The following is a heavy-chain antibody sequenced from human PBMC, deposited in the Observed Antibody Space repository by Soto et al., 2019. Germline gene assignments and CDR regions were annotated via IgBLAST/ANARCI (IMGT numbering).Heavy chain of an antibody. Sequence: PSETLSLTCTVSGGSISSYCWSCIRQPSWKGLEWIGRIYTSGSNNYNPSLKSRVTMSVDTSKNQFSLKLSSVTAADTAVYYCARNLEGPNNNRFAPWAQGTMVTVSS. CDR2: IYTSGSN. V-gene: IGHV4-4*07. J-gene: IGHJ5*02. CDR1: GGSISSYC. CDR3: ARNLEGPNNNRFAP.